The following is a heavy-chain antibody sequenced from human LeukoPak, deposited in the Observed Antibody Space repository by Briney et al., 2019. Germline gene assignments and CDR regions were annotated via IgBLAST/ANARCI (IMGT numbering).Heavy chain of an antibody. CDR2: ISNSGNTI. J-gene: IGHJ4*02. Sequence: GGSLRLSCAASGFTFSDYYMSWIRQAPGKGLEWVSYISNSGNTIYYADSVKGRFTISRDNAKNSLYLQMNSLRAEDTAVYYCARDWSRTNCYGCADYFDYWGQGTLVTVSS. V-gene: IGHV3-11*01. CDR3: ARDWSRTNCYGCADYFDY. CDR1: GFTFSDYY. D-gene: IGHD2-2*01.